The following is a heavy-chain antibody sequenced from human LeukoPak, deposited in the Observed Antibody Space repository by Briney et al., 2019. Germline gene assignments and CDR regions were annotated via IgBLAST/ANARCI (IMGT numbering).Heavy chain of an antibody. D-gene: IGHD4-17*01. CDR3: ARDLVGDYESSDVFDI. CDR2: IHSGGST. V-gene: IGHV3-66*01. J-gene: IGHJ3*02. Sequence: PGGSLRLSCAASGFTVSSNYMSWVRQAPGKGLEWVSVIHSGGSTYYADSVKGRFTISRDNSKNTLYLQMNSLRAEDTAVYYCARDLVGDYESSDVFDIWGQGTMVTVSS. CDR1: GFTVSSNY.